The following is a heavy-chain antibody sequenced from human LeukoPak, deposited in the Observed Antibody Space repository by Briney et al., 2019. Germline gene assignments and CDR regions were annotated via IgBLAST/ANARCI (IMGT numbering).Heavy chain of an antibody. CDR1: GFSFKNLA. V-gene: IGHV3-23*01. J-gene: IGHJ4*02. CDR3: AYLGLSSDWNDVPGPQIDY. D-gene: IGHD1-1*01. CDR2: VSGAGSIT. Sequence: GGSLRLSCTASGFSFKNLAMNWVRQAPGKGLEWVSTVSGAGSITYYADSVKGRFTISRDDSTNTLYLQMNRLRADDTAVYYCAYLGLSSDWNDVPGPQIDYWGQGTLVTVSS.